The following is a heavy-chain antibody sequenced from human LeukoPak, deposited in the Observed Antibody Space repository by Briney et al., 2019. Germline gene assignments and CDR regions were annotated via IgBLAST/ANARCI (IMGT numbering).Heavy chain of an antibody. J-gene: IGHJ4*03. D-gene: IGHD5-18*01. CDR1: GYTFTSYY. CDR3: ARDPSYGYFDY. Sequence: ASVKVSCKASGYTFTSYYMHWVRQAPGQGLEWMGIINPSGGSTSYAQKFQGRVTMTRDTSTSTVYVELSCLRSEDTAVYYCARDPSYGYFDYWGQGTLVTVSS. V-gene: IGHV1-46*01. CDR2: INPSGGST.